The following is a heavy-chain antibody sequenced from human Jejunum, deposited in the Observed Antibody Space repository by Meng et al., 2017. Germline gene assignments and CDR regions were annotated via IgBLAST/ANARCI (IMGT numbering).Heavy chain of an antibody. J-gene: IGHJ4*02. CDR1: GFTFNNYG. V-gene: IGHV3-33*01. CDR3: ARDDDTSGSYSQFNY. CDR2: IFYDGSKQ. D-gene: IGHD3-22*01. Sequence: GGSLRLSCAASGFTFNNYGFHWVRQAPGKGLEWVAVIFYDGSKQFYADSVRGRFTVSRDSSKSTVHLHMNSLRAEDTAMYFCARDDDTSGSYSQFNYWGQEILVTVSS.